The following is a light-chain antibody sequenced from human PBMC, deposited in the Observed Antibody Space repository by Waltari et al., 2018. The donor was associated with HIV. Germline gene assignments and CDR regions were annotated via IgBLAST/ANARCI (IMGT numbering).Light chain of an antibody. V-gene: IGLV3-19*01. CDR3: HSRDSSGYHVV. J-gene: IGLJ2*01. CDR2: GRN. Sequence: SSNLTPDASVSVALCPTVRNTCKGAGLRRSYAIWYKQKPGQAPVVVLFGRNNRPSGIPDRFSGASSGNTASLTITGAQAEDEADYYCHSRDSSGYHVVFGGGTKVTVL. CDR1: GLRRSY.